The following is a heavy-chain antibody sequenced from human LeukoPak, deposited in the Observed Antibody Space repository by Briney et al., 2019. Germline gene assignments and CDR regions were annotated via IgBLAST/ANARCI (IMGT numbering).Heavy chain of an antibody. V-gene: IGHV3-48*03. CDR2: ISSSGSTI. J-gene: IGHJ4*02. CDR3: ARDLVGATRFDY. CDR1: GFTFSSYE. D-gene: IGHD1-26*01. Sequence: QAGGSLRLSCAASGFTFSSYEMNWVRQAPGKGLEWVSYISSSGSTIYYADSVKGRFTISRDNAKNSLYLQMNSLRAEDTAVYYCARDLVGATRFDYWGQGTLVTVSS.